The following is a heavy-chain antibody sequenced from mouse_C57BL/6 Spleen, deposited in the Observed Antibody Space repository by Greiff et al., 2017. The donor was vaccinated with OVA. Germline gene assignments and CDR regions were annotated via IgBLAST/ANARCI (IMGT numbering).Heavy chain of an antibody. CDR1: GFTFSSYA. CDR2: ISSGGDYI. V-gene: IGHV5-9-1*02. CDR3: TRELGRYYFDY. Sequence: EVKLVESGEGLVKPGGSLKLSCAASGFTFSSYAMSWVRQTPEKRLEWVAYISSGGDYIYYADTVKGRFTISRDNARNTLYLQMSSLKSEDTAMYYCTRELGRYYFDYWGQGTTLTAAS. J-gene: IGHJ2*01. D-gene: IGHD4-1*01.